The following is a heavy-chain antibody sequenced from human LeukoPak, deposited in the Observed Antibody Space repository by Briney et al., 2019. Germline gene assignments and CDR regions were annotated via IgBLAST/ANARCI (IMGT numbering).Heavy chain of an antibody. CDR3: ARGMPWIVDY. CDR1: GGSISSSSYY. V-gene: IGHV4-39*07. Sequence: TSETLSLTCTVSGGSISSSSYYWGWIRQPPGKGLEWIGSIYYSGSTYYNPSLKSRVTISVDTSKNQFSLKLSSVTAADTAVYYCARGMPWIVDYWGQGTLVTVSS. D-gene: IGHD5-12*01. J-gene: IGHJ4*02. CDR2: IYYSGST.